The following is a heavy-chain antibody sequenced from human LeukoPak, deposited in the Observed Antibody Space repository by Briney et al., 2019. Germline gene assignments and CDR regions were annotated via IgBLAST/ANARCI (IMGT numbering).Heavy chain of an antibody. J-gene: IGHJ4*02. V-gene: IGHV1-18*01. CDR2: ISAYNGNT. CDR3: ARASKWTTVTTQDY. Sequence: GASVKVSCKASGYTFTSYGISWVRQAPGQGLEWTGWISAYNGNTNYAQKLQGRVTMTTDTSTSTAYMELRSLRSDDTAVYYCARASKWTTVTTQDYWGQGTLVTVSS. CDR1: GYTFTSYG. D-gene: IGHD4-17*01.